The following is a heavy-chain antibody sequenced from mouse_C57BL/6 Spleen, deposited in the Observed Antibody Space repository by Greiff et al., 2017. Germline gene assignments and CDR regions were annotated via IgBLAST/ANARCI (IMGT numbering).Heavy chain of an antibody. J-gene: IGHJ2*01. CDR3: ASYDGYYFDY. CDR1: GYAFSSSW. CDR2: IYPGDGDT. Sequence: QVQLKQSGPELVKPGASVKISCKASGYAFSSSWMNWVKQRPGKGLEWIGRIYPGDGDTNYNGKFKGKATLTADKSSSTAYMQLSSLTSEDSAVYFCASYDGYYFDYWGQGTTLTVSS. D-gene: IGHD2-3*01. V-gene: IGHV1-82*01.